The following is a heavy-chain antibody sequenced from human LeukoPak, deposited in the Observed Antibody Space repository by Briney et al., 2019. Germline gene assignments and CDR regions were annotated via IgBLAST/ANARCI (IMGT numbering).Heavy chain of an antibody. CDR3: PRHHGYGLHY. Sequence: GVSLRLSCGACGFTVGSYCMYGVREAPGGGVEWVAVIWYDGSNKYYADSVKGRLTITRANSKNPLYLQINSLRPEDTAVYHCPRHHGYGLHYRRQRTLVSVPS. J-gene: IGHJ4*02. V-gene: IGHV3-33*01. D-gene: IGHD5-18*01. CDR2: IWYDGSNK. CDR1: GFTVGSYC.